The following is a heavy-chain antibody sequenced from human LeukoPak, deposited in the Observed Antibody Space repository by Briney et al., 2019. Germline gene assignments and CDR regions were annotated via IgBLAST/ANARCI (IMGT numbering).Heavy chain of an antibody. CDR1: GFTFSSYA. CDR2: ISGSGGST. CDR3: AKLLEGGAAASFDY. D-gene: IGHD6-13*01. Sequence: TGGSLRLSCAASGFTFSSYAMSWVRQAPGKGLEWGSAISGSGGSTYYADSVKGRFTISRDNSKNTLYLQMNSLRAEDTAVYYCAKLLEGGAAASFDYWGQGTLVTVSS. V-gene: IGHV3-23*01. J-gene: IGHJ4*02.